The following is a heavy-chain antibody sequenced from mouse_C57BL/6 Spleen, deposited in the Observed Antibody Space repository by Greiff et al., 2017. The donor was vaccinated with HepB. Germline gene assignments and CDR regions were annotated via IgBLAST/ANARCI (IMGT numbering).Heavy chain of an antibody. Sequence: QVQLQQPGAELVRPGSSVKLSCKASGYTFTSYWMDWVKQRPGQGLEWIGNIYPSDSETHYNQKFKDKATLTVDKSSSTAYMQLSSLTSEDSAVYYCAPYLYYAMDYWGQGTSVTVSS. CDR2: IYPSDSET. CDR1: GYTFTSYW. V-gene: IGHV1-61*01. J-gene: IGHJ4*01. CDR3: APYLYYAMDY.